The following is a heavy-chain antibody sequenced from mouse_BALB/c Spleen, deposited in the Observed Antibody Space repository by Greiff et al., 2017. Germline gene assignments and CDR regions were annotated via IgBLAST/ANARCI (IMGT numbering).Heavy chain of an antibody. CDR2: ISNGGGST. Sequence: EVKLVESGGGLVQPGGSLKLSCAASGFTFSSYTMSWVRQTPEKRLEWVAYISNGGGSTYYPDTVKGRFTISRDNAKNTLYLQMSSLKSEDTAMYYCARHGALGQGHAMDYWGQGTSVTVSS. CDR3: ARHGALGQGHAMDY. D-gene: IGHD4-1*01. CDR1: GFTFSSYT. J-gene: IGHJ4*01. V-gene: IGHV5-12-2*01.